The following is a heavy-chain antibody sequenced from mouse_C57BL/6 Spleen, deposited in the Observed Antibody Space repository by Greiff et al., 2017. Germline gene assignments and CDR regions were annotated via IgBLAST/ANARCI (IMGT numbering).Heavy chain of an antibody. CDR2: ISYDGSN. D-gene: IGHD1-1*01. CDR3: ARDRHYGSSYGYFDV. CDR1: GYSITSGYY. J-gene: IGHJ1*03. Sequence: EVQLQQSGPGLVKPSQSLSLTCSVTGYSITSGYYWNWIRQFPGNKLEWMGYISYDGSNNYNPSLKNRIPITRYTSKNQFFLKLNSVTTEDTATYSCARDRHYGSSYGYFDVWGTGTTVTVSS. V-gene: IGHV3-6*01.